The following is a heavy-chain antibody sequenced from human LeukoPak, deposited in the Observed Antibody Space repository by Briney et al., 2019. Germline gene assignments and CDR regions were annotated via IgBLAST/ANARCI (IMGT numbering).Heavy chain of an antibody. CDR3: ARAKWDPDAFDI. V-gene: IGHV3-9*01. D-gene: IGHD1-26*01. CDR1: GFTFDDYA. Sequence: GGSLRLSCAASGFTFDDYAMHWFRQAPGKGLEWVSSISWSSGSIGYADSVKGRFTISRDNAKNSLYLQMNSLRAEDTAVYYCARAKWDPDAFDIWGQGTMVTVSS. CDR2: ISWSSGSI. J-gene: IGHJ3*02.